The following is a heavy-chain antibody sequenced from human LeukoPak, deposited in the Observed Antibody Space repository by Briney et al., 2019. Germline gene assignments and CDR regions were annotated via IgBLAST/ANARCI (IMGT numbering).Heavy chain of an antibody. V-gene: IGHV3-74*01. D-gene: IGHD3-10*01. CDR2: INSDENST. J-gene: IGHJ4*02. CDR1: GFTFSSYW. CDR3: VRHGSGSYNRAIDC. Sequence: SGRSLRLSCAASGFTFSSYWMHWVRQAPGKGLVWVARINSDENSTTYADSVKGRFTISRDNAKNTLYLQMNTLRAEDTAVYYCVRHGSGSYNRAIDCWGQGTLVTVSS.